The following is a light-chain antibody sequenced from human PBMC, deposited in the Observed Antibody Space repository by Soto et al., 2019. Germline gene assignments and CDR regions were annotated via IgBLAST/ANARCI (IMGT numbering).Light chain of an antibody. CDR1: SSDVDTYKY. Sequence: QSALTQPASVSGSPGQSIIISCTGTSSDVDTYKYVPWYQQHPGKAPKLMIYEVSHRPSGVSDRFSGSKSGNTASLTISGLQAEDEADYYCCSYAGSTTRVLFGGGTKVTVL. J-gene: IGLJ2*01. V-gene: IGLV2-14*01. CDR2: EVS. CDR3: CSYAGSTTRVL.